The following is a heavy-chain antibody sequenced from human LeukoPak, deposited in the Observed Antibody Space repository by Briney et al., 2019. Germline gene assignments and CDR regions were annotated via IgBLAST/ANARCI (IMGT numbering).Heavy chain of an antibody. D-gene: IGHD3-9*01. CDR2: IYTSGST. Sequence: SETLSLTCTVSGGSISSGSYYWSWIRQPAGKGLEWIGRIYTSGSTNYNPSLKSRVTISVDTSKNQFSLKLSSVTAADTAVYYCARLRYFDWHPDYWGQGTLVTVSS. V-gene: IGHV4-61*02. CDR3: ARLRYFDWHPDY. CDR1: GGSISSGSYY. J-gene: IGHJ4*02.